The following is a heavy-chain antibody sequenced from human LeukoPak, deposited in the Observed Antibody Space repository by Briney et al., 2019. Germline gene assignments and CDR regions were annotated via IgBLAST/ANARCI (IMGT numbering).Heavy chain of an antibody. CDR1: GFTFGDYA. Sequence: GGSLRFSCTASGFTFGDYAMSWFRQASGKGLEWVGFIRSKAYGGTTEYAASVKGRFTISRDDSKSIAYLQMNSLKTEDTAVYYCTRVTGGSRFDFDYWGQGTLVTVSS. CDR2: IRSKAYGGTT. V-gene: IGHV3-49*03. D-gene: IGHD1-26*01. J-gene: IGHJ4*02. CDR3: TRVTGGSRFDFDY.